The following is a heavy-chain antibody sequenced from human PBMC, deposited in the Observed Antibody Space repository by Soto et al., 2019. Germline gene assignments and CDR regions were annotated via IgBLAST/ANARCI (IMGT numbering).Heavy chain of an antibody. CDR3: ARGVALSTSWYWGDGLDS. CDR2: IIPVFGTL. D-gene: IGHD6-13*01. CDR1: GYSFSSHA. J-gene: IGHJ4*02. V-gene: IGHV1-69*06. Sequence: QVQLEQSGSEVKKSGSSVKVSCKASGYSFSSHAITWVRQAPGQGLEWMGGIIPVFGTLSYAQKFQGRVTISADKSTNKSYLELRSLRSEDTAVYYCARGVALSTSWYWGDGLDSWGQGTQVTVSS.